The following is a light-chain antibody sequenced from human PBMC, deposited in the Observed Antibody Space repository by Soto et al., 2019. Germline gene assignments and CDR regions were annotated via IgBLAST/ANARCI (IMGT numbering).Light chain of an antibody. CDR1: SSDVGGYNY. CDR3: SSYTSSSILYV. J-gene: IGLJ1*01. V-gene: IGLV2-14*01. Sequence: LTRPAYGNGLHGGWSSITKKKTSSDVGGYNYVSWYQQHPGKAPKLMIYDVSNRPSGVSNRFSGSKSGNTASLTISGLQAEDEADYYCSSYTSSSILYVFGTGTKVTVL. CDR2: DVS.